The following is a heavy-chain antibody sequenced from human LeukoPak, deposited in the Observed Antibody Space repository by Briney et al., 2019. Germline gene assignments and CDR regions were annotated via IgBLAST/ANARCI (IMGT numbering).Heavy chain of an antibody. V-gene: IGHV3-48*02. CDR1: GFTFSYYS. CDR2: ISSSSSTI. D-gene: IGHD5-24*01. J-gene: IGHJ4*02. Sequence: PGGSLRLSCAASGFTFSYYSMNWVRQAPGKGLEWVSYISSSSSTIYYADSVKGRFTISRDNARDSLYLQMNSLRDEDTAVYYCARDGGGYNSPGGPDHRGQGTLVTVSS. CDR3: ARDGGGYNSPGGPDH.